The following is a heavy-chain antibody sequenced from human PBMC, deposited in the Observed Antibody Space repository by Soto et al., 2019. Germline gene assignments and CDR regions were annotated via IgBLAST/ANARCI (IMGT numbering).Heavy chain of an antibody. Sequence: SETLSLTCTVSGGSISNYYWTWIRHPPGKGLEWIGYIYYSGSTNYNPSLKSRVTISVDTSKNQFSLKLSSVTAADTAVYYCARVGFGSYYFDYWGQGTLVTVSS. J-gene: IGHJ4*02. CDR2: IYYSGST. V-gene: IGHV4-59*01. D-gene: IGHD3-10*01. CDR1: GGSISNYY. CDR3: ARVGFGSYYFDY.